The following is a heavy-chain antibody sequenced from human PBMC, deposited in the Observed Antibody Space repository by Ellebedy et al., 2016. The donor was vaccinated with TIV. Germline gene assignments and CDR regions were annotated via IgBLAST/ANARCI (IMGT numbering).Heavy chain of an antibody. J-gene: IGHJ4*02. CDR1: GFTFSSYG. D-gene: IGHD1-26*01. CDR2: ISYDGSNK. V-gene: IGHV3-30*18. CDR3: AKSGSYGLVY. Sequence: GESLKISXAASGFTFSSYGMHWVRQAPGKGLEWVAVISYDGSNKYYADSVKGRFTISRDNSKNTLYLQMNSLRAEDTAVYYCAKSGSYGLVYWGQGTLVTVSS.